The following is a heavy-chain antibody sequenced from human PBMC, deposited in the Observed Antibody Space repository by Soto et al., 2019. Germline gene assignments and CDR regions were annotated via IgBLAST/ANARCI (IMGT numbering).Heavy chain of an antibody. V-gene: IGHV4-31*03. CDR3: ASTSYDSSGTAADP. J-gene: IGHJ5*02. D-gene: IGHD3-22*01. CDR1: GGSISSGGYY. Sequence: QVQLQESGPGLVKPSQTLSLTCTVSGGSISSGGYYWSWIRQHPGKGLEWIGYIYYSGSTYYNPTLKSRVTISVDTSKTQFTLKLSSVTAADTAVYYCASTSYDSSGTAADPWGQGTLVTVSS. CDR2: IYYSGST.